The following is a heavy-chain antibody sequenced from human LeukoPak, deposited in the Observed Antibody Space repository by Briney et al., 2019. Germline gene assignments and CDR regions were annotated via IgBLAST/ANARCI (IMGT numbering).Heavy chain of an antibody. V-gene: IGHV1-2*02. Sequence: ASVKVSCKASGYTFTGYYIHWVRQAPGQGLEWMGWINPNRGGTNYAQKFQGRVTMTRDTSSNTTYMELSRLRSDDTAVYYRARIYRSSWFDYWGPGTLVTVSS. J-gene: IGHJ4*02. CDR1: GYTFTGYY. CDR3: ARIYRSSWFDY. CDR2: INPNRGGT. D-gene: IGHD6-13*01.